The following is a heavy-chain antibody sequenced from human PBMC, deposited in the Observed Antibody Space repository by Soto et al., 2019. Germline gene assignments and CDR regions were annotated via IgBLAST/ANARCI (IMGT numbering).Heavy chain of an antibody. CDR2: INAGNGNT. V-gene: IGHV1-3*01. CDR1: GYTFNSHA. D-gene: IGHD6-19*01. Sequence: QGQLMQSGAEVKKPGASVKVSCKASGYTFNSHAIHWMRQAPGQRLEWMGWINAGNGNTYYSEKFKGRVSLTRDTXAXXVYMELTSLTSEDTGVYYCARDQSGIGWYVDWFDPWGQGTLVTVSS. CDR3: ARDQSGIGWYVDWFDP. J-gene: IGHJ5*02.